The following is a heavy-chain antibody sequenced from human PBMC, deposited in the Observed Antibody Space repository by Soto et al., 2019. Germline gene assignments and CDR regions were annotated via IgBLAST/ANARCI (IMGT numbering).Heavy chain of an antibody. Sequence: QVQLQESGPGLVKPSQTLSLTCTVSGGSITSSGYYWSWIRQHPGEGLEWIGFTSNSGSTSYNPSFKSRLTISVDTSSNQFSLNLKSVTAADTAVYYCARGGGSTKVDYWGQGTLVTVSP. J-gene: IGHJ4*02. D-gene: IGHD2-2*01. CDR3: ARGGGSTKVDY. CDR1: GGSITSSGYY. V-gene: IGHV4-31*03. CDR2: TSNSGST.